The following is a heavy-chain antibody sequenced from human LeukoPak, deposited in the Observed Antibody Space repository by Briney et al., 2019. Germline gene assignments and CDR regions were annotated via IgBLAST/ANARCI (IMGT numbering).Heavy chain of an antibody. D-gene: IGHD2-15*01. V-gene: IGHV5-51*01. Sequence: GESLKISCKGSGYSFTNYWIGWVRQMLGKCLELMWIIYPGDSDTRYSPSFQGQVTISADKSISTAYLQWSSLRASDSAMYYCALKSRGYCSGGRCYIGYWGQGTLVTVSS. CDR3: ALKSRGYCSGGRCYIGY. CDR2: IYPGDSDT. J-gene: IGHJ4*02. CDR1: GYSFTNYW.